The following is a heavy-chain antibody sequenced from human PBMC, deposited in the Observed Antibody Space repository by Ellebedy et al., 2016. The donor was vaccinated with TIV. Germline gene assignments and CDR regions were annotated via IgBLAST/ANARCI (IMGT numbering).Heavy chain of an antibody. J-gene: IGHJ4*02. CDR2: INPNSGGT. D-gene: IGHD3-16*02. CDR3: ATLGELSVHFDY. V-gene: IGHV1-2*04. Sequence: ASVKVSCKASGYTFTGYYMHWVRQAPGQGLEWMGWINPNSGGTNYAQKFQGWVTMARDTSISTAYMELSRLRSDDTAVYYCATLGELSVHFDYWGQGTLVTVSS. CDR1: GYTFTGYY.